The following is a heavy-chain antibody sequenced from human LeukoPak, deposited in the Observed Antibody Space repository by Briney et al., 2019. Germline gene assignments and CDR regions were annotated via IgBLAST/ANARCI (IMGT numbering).Heavy chain of an antibody. Sequence: SETLSLTFTVSGGSISSSSYYWGWIRQPPGKGLEWIGSIYYSGSTYYNPSLKSRVTISEDTSKNQFSLKLSSVTAADTAVYYCASSMVRGVIIDYFDYWGQGTLVTVSS. D-gene: IGHD3-10*01. V-gene: IGHV4-39*07. CDR1: GGSISSSSYY. CDR2: IYYSGST. CDR3: ASSMVRGVIIDYFDY. J-gene: IGHJ4*02.